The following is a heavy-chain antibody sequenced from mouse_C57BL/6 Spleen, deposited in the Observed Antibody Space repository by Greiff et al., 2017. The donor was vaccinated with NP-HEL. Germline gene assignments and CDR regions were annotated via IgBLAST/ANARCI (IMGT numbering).Heavy chain of an antibody. J-gene: IGHJ3*01. D-gene: IGHD4-1*01. CDR2: INPSTGGT. CDR1: GYSFTGYY. V-gene: IGHV1-42*01. CDR3: ARWEEPWFAY. Sequence: VQLQQSGPELVKPGASVKISCKASGYSFTGYYMNWVKQSPEKSLEWIGEINPSTGGTTYNQKFKAKATLTVDKSSSTAYMQRKSLTSEDSAVYYCARWEEPWFAYWGQGTLVTVSA.